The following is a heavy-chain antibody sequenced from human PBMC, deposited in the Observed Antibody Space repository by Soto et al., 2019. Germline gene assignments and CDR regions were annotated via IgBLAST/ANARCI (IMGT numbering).Heavy chain of an antibody. D-gene: IGHD4-17*01. Sequence: PGGSLRLSCAASGFTFSSYAMHWVRQAPGKGLEYVSAISSNGGSTYYANSVKGRFTISRDNSKNTLYLQMGSLRAEDMAVYYCARDLTVYGDPAQYYYYYYMDVWGKGTTVTVSS. CDR1: GFTFSSYA. J-gene: IGHJ6*03. V-gene: IGHV3-64*01. CDR2: ISSNGGST. CDR3: ARDLTVYGDPAQYYYYYYMDV.